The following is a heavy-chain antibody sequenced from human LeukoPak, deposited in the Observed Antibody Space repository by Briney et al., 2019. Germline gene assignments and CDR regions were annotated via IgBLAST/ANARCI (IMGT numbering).Heavy chain of an antibody. V-gene: IGHV4-30-4*01. CDR2: IYYSGST. Sequence: PSETLSLTCTVSGGSISSGDYYWSWIRQPPGKGLEWIGYIYYSGSTYYNPSLKSRVTISVDTSKNQFSLKLSSVTAADTAVYYCAREVDDSSGHRYFDYWGQGTLVTVSS. J-gene: IGHJ4*02. CDR1: GGSISSGDYY. CDR3: AREVDDSSGHRYFDY. D-gene: IGHD3-22*01.